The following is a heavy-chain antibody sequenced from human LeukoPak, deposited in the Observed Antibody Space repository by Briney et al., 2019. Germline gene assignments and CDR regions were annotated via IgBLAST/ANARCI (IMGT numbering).Heavy chain of an antibody. J-gene: IGHJ4*02. V-gene: IGHV3-7*01. Sequence: GGSLRLSCAASGFTFSVYWMSWVRQAPGKGLEWVANINQDGSATWYVDSVRGRFTFSRDNAKNPLYLQMNSLRVEDTAVYYCARSDGIGTTDYWGQGTLVAVSS. D-gene: IGHD1-7*01. CDR2: INQDGSAT. CDR3: ARSDGIGTTDY. CDR1: GFTFSVYW.